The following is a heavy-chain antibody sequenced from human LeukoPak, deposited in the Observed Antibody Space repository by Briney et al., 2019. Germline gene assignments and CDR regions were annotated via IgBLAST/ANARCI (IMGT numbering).Heavy chain of an antibody. CDR1: GGSISSSSYY. CDR2: IYYSGST. J-gene: IGHJ6*03. D-gene: IGHD3-10*01. V-gene: IGHV4-39*07. Sequence: MTSETLSLTCTVSGGSISSSSYYWGWIRQPPGKGLEWIGSIYYSGSTYYNPSLKSRVTISVDTSKNQFSLKLSSVTAADTAVYYCAKDIGLGYYYYYYMDVWGKGTTVTVSS. CDR3: AKDIGLGYYYYYYMDV.